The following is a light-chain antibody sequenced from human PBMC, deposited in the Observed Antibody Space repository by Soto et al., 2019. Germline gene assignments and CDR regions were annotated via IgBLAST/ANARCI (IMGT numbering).Light chain of an antibody. V-gene: IGLV2-14*01. J-gene: IGLJ3*02. CDR2: EVS. CDR1: SSDVGGYNY. Sequence: QSASVSGSPGQSITISCTGTSSDVGGYNYVSWYQQHPGKAPKLMIYEVSNRPSGVSNRFSGSKSGNTASLTISGLQAEDEADYYCSSYTSRSTWVFGGGTKLTVL. CDR3: SSYTSRSTWV.